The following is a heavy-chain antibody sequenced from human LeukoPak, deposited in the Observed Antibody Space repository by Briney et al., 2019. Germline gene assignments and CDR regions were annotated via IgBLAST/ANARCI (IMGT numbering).Heavy chain of an antibody. J-gene: IGHJ4*02. CDR1: GYTFTAYY. D-gene: IGHD5-24*01. CDR3: ARDGTGVYNLVQY. CDR2: INPNSGGT. V-gene: IGHV1-2*02. Sequence: ASVKVSCKASGYTFTAYYMSWLRQAPGQGLEWMGWINPNSGGTNYAQKFQGRVTMTRDTSISAVYMELSRLRSDDTAVYYCARDGTGVYNLVQYWGQGALVTVSS.